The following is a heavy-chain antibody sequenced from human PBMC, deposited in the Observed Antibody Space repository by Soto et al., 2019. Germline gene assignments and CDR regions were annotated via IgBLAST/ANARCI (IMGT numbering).Heavy chain of an antibody. CDR3: AREESGCSNGVCEFVY. CDR1: GFTFSTYD. CDR2: IGTAGDT. J-gene: IGHJ4*02. V-gene: IGHV3-13*01. Sequence: GGSLRLSCAASGFTFSTYDMHWVRQVTGKGLEWVSAIGTAGDTYYAGSVKGRFTISRENAKNSLYLQMNSLRAGDTAVYYCAREESGCSNGVCEFVYWGQGTLVTVSS. D-gene: IGHD2-8*01.